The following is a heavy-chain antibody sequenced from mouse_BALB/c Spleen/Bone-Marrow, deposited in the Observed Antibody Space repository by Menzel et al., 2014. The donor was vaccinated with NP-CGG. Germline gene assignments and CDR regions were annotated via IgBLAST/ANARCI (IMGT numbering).Heavy chain of an antibody. J-gene: IGHJ4*01. V-gene: IGHV1-14*01. CDR2: INPYNDGT. Sequence: VQLQQSGPELVKPGASVKMSCKASGYTFTSYIMHWVKQKPGQGLEWIGYINPYNDGTKYNEKFKGKATLTSDKSSSTAYMEPSSLTSEDSAVYYCARRWLPYAMGYWGQGTSVTVSS. CDR1: GYTFTSYI. D-gene: IGHD2-3*01. CDR3: ARRWLPYAMGY.